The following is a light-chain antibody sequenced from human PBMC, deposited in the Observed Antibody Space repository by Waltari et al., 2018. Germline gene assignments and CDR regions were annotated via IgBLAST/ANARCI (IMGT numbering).Light chain of an antibody. V-gene: IGLV2-11*01. J-gene: IGLJ1*01. CDR3: CSRADSHTYV. CDR1: SSDVGRYDH. Sequence: QSALTQPHSVSGSPGQSVTIFCTGTSSDVGRYDHVPWYQPHPGNAPKLMICDVTKRPSGVPDRFSGSKSGNTASLTISGLQAEDEADYYCCSRADSHTYVFGTGTKVTVL. CDR2: DVT.